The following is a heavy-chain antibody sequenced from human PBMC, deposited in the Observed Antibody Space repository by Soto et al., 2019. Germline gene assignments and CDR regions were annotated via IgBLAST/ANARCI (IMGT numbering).Heavy chain of an antibody. J-gene: IGHJ5*02. V-gene: IGHV4-4*07. D-gene: IGHD1-1*01. CDR2: IYATGTT. Sequence: NHSETLYLTCTVSGASISGFYWSWIRKSAGKGLEWIGRIYATGTTDYNPSLKSRVMMSVDTSKKQFSLKLRSVTAADTAVYYCVRDGTKTLRDWFDPWGQGISVTVSS. CDR3: VRDGTKTLRDWFDP. CDR1: GASISGFY.